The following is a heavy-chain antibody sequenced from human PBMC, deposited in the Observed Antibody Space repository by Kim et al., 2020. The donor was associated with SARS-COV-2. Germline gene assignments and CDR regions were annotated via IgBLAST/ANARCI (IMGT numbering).Heavy chain of an antibody. V-gene: IGHV4-34*01. J-gene: IGHJ4*02. D-gene: IGHD5-12*01. CDR3: ARRRGYVSCGDDTSTLFDY. CDR1: GGSFSGYY. Sequence: SETLSLTCAVYGGSFSGYYWSWIRQPPGKGLEWIGEINHSGSTNYNPSLKSRVTISVDTSKNQFSLKLSSVTAADTAVYYCARRRGYVSCGDDTSTLFDYWGQGALVTVSS. CDR2: INHSGST.